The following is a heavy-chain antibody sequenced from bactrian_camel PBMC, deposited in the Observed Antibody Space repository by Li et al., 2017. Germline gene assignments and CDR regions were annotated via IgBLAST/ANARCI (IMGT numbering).Heavy chain of an antibody. J-gene: IGHJ4*01. V-gene: IGHV3S53*01. Sequence: HVQLVESGGVSVQAGGSLRLSCKVSGRKLNEPGMGWYRQAPGNECEWVSTINNDGKTYYANSVKGRFTISQDSARIAAYLQMASLKPEDTAVYYCVPVALEERDGIVSCARWSQGTQVTVS. D-gene: IGHD1*01. CDR2: INNDGKT. CDR1: GRKLNEPG.